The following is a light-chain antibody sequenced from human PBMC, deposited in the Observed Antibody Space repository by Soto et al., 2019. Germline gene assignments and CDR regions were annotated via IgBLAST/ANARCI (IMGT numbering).Light chain of an antibody. CDR3: QQGHNWPLT. CDR1: QSISTE. J-gene: IGKJ2*01. CDR2: SAS. V-gene: IGKV3-15*01. Sequence: EIVMTQSPATLSVSPGERATLSCRASQSISTELAWYQQKPGQPPRLLIYSASTRATGVPARFTGSGSGSEFTLTISGLQSADFAVYYCQQGHNWPLTFGQGTRREI.